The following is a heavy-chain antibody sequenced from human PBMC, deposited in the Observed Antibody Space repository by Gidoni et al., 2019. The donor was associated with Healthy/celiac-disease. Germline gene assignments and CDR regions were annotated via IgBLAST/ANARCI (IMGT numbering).Heavy chain of an antibody. Sequence: QVQLQESGPGLVKPSETLSLTCTVSGGSSSSYYWSWIRQPPGKGLEWSGYIYYSGSTNYNPSLKSRVTISVDTSKNQFSLKLSSVTAADTAVYYCARHVLSMRMAGPGRIDYWGQGTLVTDSS. V-gene: IGHV4-59*08. D-gene: IGHD3-10*01. CDR3: ARHVLSMRMAGPGRIDY. CDR2: IYYSGST. CDR1: GGSSSSYY. J-gene: IGHJ4*02.